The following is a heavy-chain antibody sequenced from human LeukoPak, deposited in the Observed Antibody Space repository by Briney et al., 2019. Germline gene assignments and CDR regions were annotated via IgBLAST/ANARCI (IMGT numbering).Heavy chain of an antibody. V-gene: IGHV1-46*01. CDR2: INPSGGST. D-gene: IGHD3-22*01. J-gene: IGHJ4*02. CDR1: GYTFTSYY. Sequence: ASVKVSCKASGYTFTSYYMHWVRQAPGQGLEWMGLINPSGGSTSYAQKFQGRVTMTRDTSTSTVYMELSSLRSEDTAVYYCARDNGNYYDSSGYQGGLDYWGQGTLVTVSS. CDR3: ARDNGNYYDSSGYQGGLDY.